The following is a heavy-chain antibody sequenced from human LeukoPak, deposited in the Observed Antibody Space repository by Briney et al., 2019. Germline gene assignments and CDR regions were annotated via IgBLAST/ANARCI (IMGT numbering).Heavy chain of an antibody. CDR2: IYWDDDK. Sequence: SGPTLVNPTQTLTLTCTFSGFSLSTTGVGVGWIRQPPGKALEWLALIYWDDDKRYSPSLKSRLTITKDTSKNQVVLTMTNMDPVDTATYYCARIWFGELFGGAFDIWGQGTMVTVSS. J-gene: IGHJ3*02. V-gene: IGHV2-5*02. D-gene: IGHD3-10*01. CDR1: GFSLSTTGVG. CDR3: ARIWFGELFGGAFDI.